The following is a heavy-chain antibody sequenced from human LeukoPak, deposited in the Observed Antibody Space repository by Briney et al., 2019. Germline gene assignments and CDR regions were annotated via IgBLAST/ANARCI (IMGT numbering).Heavy chain of an antibody. CDR1: GGSISSGGYY. CDR2: IYYSGST. D-gene: IGHD3-16*01. V-gene: IGHV4-39*01. J-gene: IGHJ4*02. CDR3: ARHWGEPYSSLDY. Sequence: PSETLSLTCTVSGGSISSGGYYWSWIRQPPGKGLEWIGSIYYSGSTYYNPSLKSRVTISVDTSKNQFSLKLSSVTAADTAVYYCARHWGEPYSSLDYWGQGTLVTVSS.